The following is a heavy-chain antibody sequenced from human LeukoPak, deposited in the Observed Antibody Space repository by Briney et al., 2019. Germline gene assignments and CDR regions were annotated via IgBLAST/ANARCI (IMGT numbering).Heavy chain of an antibody. CDR3: ARSRTYYYDSSGPAY. CDR2: INSDGSST. Sequence: PGGSLRLSCAASGFTFSSYWMHWVRQAPGKGLVWVSRINSDGSSTSYADSVKGRFTISRDNAKNTLYLQMNSLRAEDTAVYYCARSRTYYYDSSGPAYWGQGTLVTVSS. V-gene: IGHV3-74*01. D-gene: IGHD3-22*01. CDR1: GFTFSSYW. J-gene: IGHJ4*02.